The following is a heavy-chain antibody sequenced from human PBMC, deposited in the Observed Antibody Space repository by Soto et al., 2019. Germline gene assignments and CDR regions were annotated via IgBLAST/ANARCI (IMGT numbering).Heavy chain of an antibody. CDR3: ARVPDR. D-gene: IGHD2-2*01. CDR1: GGSISSYY. Sequence: SPPRTVSGGSISSYYWSWIRQPPGKGLEWIGYIYYSGSTNYNPSLKSRVTISVDTSKNQFSLTVSSVTAADTAVYYCARVPDRWGQGTLVTVSS. V-gene: IGHV4-59*12. CDR2: IYYSGST. J-gene: IGHJ5*02.